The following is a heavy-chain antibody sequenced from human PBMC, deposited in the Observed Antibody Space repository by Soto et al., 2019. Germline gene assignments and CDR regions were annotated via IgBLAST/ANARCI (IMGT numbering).Heavy chain of an antibody. J-gene: IGHJ6*02. CDR3: ARARLYFSGGSCYSPGDFYYYYYGMDV. CDR2: TYYSSKWYD. Sequence: PSRTLSPTRALSGDTVSGNSAAGKWIRQSPSRGIEWLGRTYYSSKWYDDYTIAVKSRITINPDTSKNQFSLKMNSVPPEDTAVYYCARARLYFSGGSCYSPGDFYYYYYGMDVWGQGTTVTVSS. D-gene: IGHD2-15*01. V-gene: IGHV6-1*01. CDR1: GDTVSGNSAA.